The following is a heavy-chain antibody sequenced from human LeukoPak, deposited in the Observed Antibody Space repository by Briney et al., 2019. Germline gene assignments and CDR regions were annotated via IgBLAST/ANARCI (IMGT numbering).Heavy chain of an antibody. J-gene: IGHJ4*02. CDR3: SRQVVGNDY. Sequence: SENLSLTCAVYGESSFSSYYWSWIRQTPGRALEWIGEINHNGYTNYNPSLKSRVPLSIDPSKNQFSLRLNSVTAADTAVYYCSRQVVGNDYWGQGTLVTVSS. CDR1: GESSFSSYY. D-gene: IGHD3-22*01. CDR2: INHNGYT. V-gene: IGHV4-34*01.